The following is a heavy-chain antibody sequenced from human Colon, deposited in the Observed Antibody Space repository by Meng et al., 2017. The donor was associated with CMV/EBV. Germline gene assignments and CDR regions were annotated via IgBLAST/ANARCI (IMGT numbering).Heavy chain of an antibody. D-gene: IGHD3-3*01. CDR1: GGSLSGYY. Sequence: QVQLQQWGEGLLKTSGTLSLPCGVSGGSLSGYYWTWIRQSPGKGLEWIGEINQSGSTNYNPSLKSRVTVSVDTSKNQFSLRVTSVTAADSALYYCAREAGPFFGVIVYDSWGQGTLVTVSS. J-gene: IGHJ4*02. CDR2: INQSGST. CDR3: AREAGPFFGVIVYDS. V-gene: IGHV4-34*01.